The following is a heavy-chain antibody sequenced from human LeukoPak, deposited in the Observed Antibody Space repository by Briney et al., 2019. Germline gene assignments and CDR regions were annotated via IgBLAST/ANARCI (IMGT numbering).Heavy chain of an antibody. CDR1: GGSISSGSYY. CDR3: ARINRQQLVLDY. CDR2: IYTSGST. J-gene: IGHJ4*02. Sequence: SETLSLTCTASGGSISSGSYYWSWIRQPAGKGLEWIGRIYTSGSTNYNPSLKSRVTISVDTSKNQFSLKLSSVTAADTAVYYCARINRQQLVLDYWGQGTLVTVSS. V-gene: IGHV4-61*02. D-gene: IGHD6-13*01.